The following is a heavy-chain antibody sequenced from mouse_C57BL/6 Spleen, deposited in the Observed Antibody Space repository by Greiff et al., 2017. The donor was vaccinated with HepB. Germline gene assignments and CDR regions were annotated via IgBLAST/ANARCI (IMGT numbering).Heavy chain of an antibody. V-gene: IGHV1-82*01. Sequence: QVQLKESGPELVKPGASVKISCKASGYAFSSSWMNWVKQRPGKGLEWIGRIYPGDGDTNYNGKFKGKATLTADKSSSTAYMQLSSLTSEDSAVYFCARKELSLGGFAYWGQGTLVTVSA. CDR1: GYAFSSSW. CDR3: ARKELSLGGFAY. CDR2: IYPGDGDT. J-gene: IGHJ3*01.